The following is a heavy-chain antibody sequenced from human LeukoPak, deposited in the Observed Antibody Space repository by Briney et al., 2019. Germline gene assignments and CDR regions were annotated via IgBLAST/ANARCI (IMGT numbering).Heavy chain of an antibody. V-gene: IGHV4-4*07. CDR1: GGSISSYY. D-gene: IGHD3-3*01. CDR2: IYTSGST. J-gene: IGHJ6*02. CDR3: AKANYDFWSGYYPFPYYYGMDV. Sequence: SETLSLTCTVSGGSISSYYWSWIRQPAGKGLEWIGRIYTSGSTNYNPSLKSRVTISVDRSKNQFSLKLSSVTAADTAVYYCAKANYDFWSGYYPFPYYYGMDVWGQGTTVTVSS.